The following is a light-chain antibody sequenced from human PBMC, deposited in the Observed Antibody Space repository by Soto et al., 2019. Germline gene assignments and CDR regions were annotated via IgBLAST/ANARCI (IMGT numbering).Light chain of an antibody. CDR1: TSNIGSNS. CDR3: TAWDDTLNGPGVV. Sequence: QPVLTQPPSASGTPGQRVTISCSGRTSNIGSNSVNWDQQLPGTAPRLLIYNNDQRPSGVPDRFSGSKSGTAASLAISGLQSDDEADYFCTAWDDTLNGPGVVFGGGTKVTVL. CDR2: NND. V-gene: IGLV1-44*01. J-gene: IGLJ2*01.